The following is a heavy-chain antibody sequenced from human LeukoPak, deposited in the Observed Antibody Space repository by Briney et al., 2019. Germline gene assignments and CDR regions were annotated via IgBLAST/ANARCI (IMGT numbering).Heavy chain of an antibody. CDR3: AXGPAFSSGWYVFFDY. Sequence: GGSLRLSCAASGFTFSSYGMHWVRQAPGKGLEWVAVISYDGSNKYYADSVKGRFTISRDNSKNTLYLQMNSLRAEDTAVYYCAXGPAFSSGWYVFFDYWGQGTLVTVSS. D-gene: IGHD6-19*01. CDR2: ISYDGSNK. CDR1: GFTFSSYG. V-gene: IGHV3-30*03. J-gene: IGHJ4*02.